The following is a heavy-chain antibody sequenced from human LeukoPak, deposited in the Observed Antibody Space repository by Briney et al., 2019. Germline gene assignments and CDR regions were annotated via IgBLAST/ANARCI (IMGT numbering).Heavy chain of an antibody. CDR2: ISGSGGST. V-gene: IGHV3-23*01. J-gene: IGHJ4*02. D-gene: IGHD6-25*01. Sequence: GGSLRLSCAASGFTFSSSGMSWVRQAPGKGLEWVSAISGSGGSTYYADSVKGRFTISRDNSKNTLYLQMNSLRAEDTAVYYCAKDGKYSSGINYFDYWGQGTLVTVSS. CDR3: AKDGKYSSGINYFDY. CDR1: GFTFSSSG.